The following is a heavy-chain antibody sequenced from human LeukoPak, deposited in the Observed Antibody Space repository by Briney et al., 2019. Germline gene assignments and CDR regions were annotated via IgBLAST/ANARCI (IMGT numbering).Heavy chain of an antibody. CDR2: IRYDGSSK. Sequence: GGSLRLSCAASGFTFSSYGMHWVRQAPGKGLEWVAFIRYDGSSKYYADSVKGRFTISRDNSKNTLYLQMNSLKTEDTAVYYCTTGKTYDSSAYYTRFWGQGTLVTVSS. V-gene: IGHV3-30*02. CDR1: GFTFSSYG. D-gene: IGHD3-22*01. J-gene: IGHJ4*02. CDR3: TTGKTYDSSAYYTRF.